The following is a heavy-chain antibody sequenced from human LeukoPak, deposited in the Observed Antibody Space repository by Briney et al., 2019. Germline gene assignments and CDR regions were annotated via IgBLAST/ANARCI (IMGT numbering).Heavy chain of an antibody. J-gene: IGHJ5*02. Sequence: SETLSLTCTVSGGTISSYYWSWIRQPAGKGLEWIGRIYTSGSTNYNPSLKSRVTMSVDTSKNQFSLKLSSVTAADTAVYYCARGIPLAARGWFDPWGQGTLVTVSS. CDR3: ARGIPLAARGWFDP. D-gene: IGHD6-6*01. V-gene: IGHV4-4*07. CDR2: IYTSGST. CDR1: GGTISSYY.